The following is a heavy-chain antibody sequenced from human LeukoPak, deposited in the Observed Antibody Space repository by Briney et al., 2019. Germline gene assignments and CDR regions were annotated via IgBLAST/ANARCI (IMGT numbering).Heavy chain of an antibody. J-gene: IGHJ6*02. V-gene: IGHV1-8*02. CDR3: ARPPSSGGSYYYYGMDV. CDR2: MNPNSGDT. CDR1: GYTFTSYD. D-gene: IGHD6-25*01. Sequence: ASVKVSCTASGYTFTSYDINWVRQATGQGPEWMGWMNPNSGDTVYAQKFQGRVTMTRDTSISTAYMELSSLRSEDTAVYYCARPPSSGGSYYYYGMDVWGQGTTVIVSS.